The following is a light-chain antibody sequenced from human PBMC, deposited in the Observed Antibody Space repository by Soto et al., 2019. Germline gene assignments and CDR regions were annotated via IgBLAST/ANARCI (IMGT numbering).Light chain of an antibody. CDR1: QNIADY. CDR2: SSS. Sequence: DIQMPQSPSSLSASAGDTVTITYRASQNIADYLSWYQQKPGKAPKLLMYSSSILHDGVSSRFSGDGSGTAFTLTITGLQPEDFATYYCLQTFTTHITFGGGTTVEVK. CDR3: LQTFTTHIT. V-gene: IGKV1-39*01. J-gene: IGKJ4*01.